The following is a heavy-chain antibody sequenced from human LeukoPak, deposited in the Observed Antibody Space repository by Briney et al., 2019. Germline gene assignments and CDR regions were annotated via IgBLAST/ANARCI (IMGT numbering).Heavy chain of an antibody. CDR2: IKGDGSQI. CDR1: GFTFSSYW. Sequence: GGSLRLSCAASGFTFSSYWTRWVRQTPAKGLEWVANIKGDGSQINYLDSVKGRFTISRDNARNSLSLQMNSLTADDTGVYYCAREGLPYSADYWGQGTLVTVSS. D-gene: IGHD1-26*01. CDR3: AREGLPYSADY. J-gene: IGHJ4*02. V-gene: IGHV3-7*01.